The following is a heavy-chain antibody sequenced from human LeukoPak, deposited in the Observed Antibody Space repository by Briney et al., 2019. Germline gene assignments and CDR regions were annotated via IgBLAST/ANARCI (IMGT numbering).Heavy chain of an antibody. Sequence: PGGSLRLSCAASGFTFSSYWMSWVRQAPGKGLEWVANIKQDGSEKYYVDSVKGRFTISRDNAKNSLYLQMNSLRAEDTAVYYCARGPLGYCSSTSCYLHPFDYWGQGTLVTVSS. V-gene: IGHV3-7*01. CDR3: ARGPLGYCSSTSCYLHPFDY. D-gene: IGHD2-2*01. J-gene: IGHJ4*02. CDR1: GFTFSSYW. CDR2: IKQDGSEK.